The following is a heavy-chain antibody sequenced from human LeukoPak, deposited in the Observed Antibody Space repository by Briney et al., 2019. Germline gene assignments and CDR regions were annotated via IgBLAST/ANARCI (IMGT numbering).Heavy chain of an antibody. Sequence: PSETLSLTCAVYGGCFSGYYWSWIRQPPGKGLEWIGEINQSGSTNYNPSLKSRVTISVDTSKNQFSLKLSSVTAADTAVYYCARVITGTTDYWGQGTLVTVSS. CDR1: GGCFSGYY. V-gene: IGHV4-34*01. CDR3: ARVITGTTDY. D-gene: IGHD1-7*01. CDR2: INQSGST. J-gene: IGHJ4*02.